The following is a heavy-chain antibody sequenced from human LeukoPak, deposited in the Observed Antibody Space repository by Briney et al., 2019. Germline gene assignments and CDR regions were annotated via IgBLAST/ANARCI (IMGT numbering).Heavy chain of an antibody. Sequence: PGGSLRLSCAASGFTVSSNYGMSWVRQAPGKGLEWVSAIRGNADTTYYADSVKGRFSIFRDNNKNMLYLQMNSLRVEDTAVYYCAKGHGDASGYYYFDSWGQGTLVTVSS. V-gene: IGHV3-23*01. CDR1: GFTVSSNYG. D-gene: IGHD3-22*01. J-gene: IGHJ4*02. CDR2: IRGNADTT. CDR3: AKGHGDASGYYYFDS.